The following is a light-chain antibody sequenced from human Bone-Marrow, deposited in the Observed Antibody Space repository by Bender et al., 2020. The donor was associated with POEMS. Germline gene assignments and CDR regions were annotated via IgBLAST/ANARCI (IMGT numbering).Light chain of an antibody. J-gene: IGLJ3*02. V-gene: IGLV2-23*02. CDR1: CSDIGTYSL. CDR3: CSYAGSSTWV. Sequence: QSALTQPASVSGSPGQSITISCTGTCSDIGTYSLFSWYQQHPGKAPKLMIHEVTKRPSGVSNRFSGSKSGNTASLTISGLQAGDEADYYCCSYAGSSTWVFGGGTKVTVL. CDR2: EVT.